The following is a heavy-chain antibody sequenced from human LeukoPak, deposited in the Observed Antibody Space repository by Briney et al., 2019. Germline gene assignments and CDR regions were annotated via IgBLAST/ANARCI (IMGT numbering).Heavy chain of an antibody. D-gene: IGHD5-12*01. J-gene: IGHJ6*02. V-gene: IGHV4-30-4*08. CDR1: GGSISSGDYY. CDR2: IYYSGST. Sequence: SQTLSLTCTVSGGSISSGDYYWSWIRQPPGKGLEWIGYIYYSGSTYYNPSLKSRVTISVDTSKNQFSLKLSSVTAADTAVYYCARLDSGYDSDYYGMDVWGQGTTVTVSS. CDR3: ARLDSGYDSDYYGMDV.